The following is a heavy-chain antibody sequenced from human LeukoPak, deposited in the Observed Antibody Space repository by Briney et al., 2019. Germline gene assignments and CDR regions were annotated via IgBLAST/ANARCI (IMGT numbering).Heavy chain of an antibody. CDR2: IRYDGSNK. D-gene: IGHD1-26*01. V-gene: IGHV3-30*02. CDR3: ARDVGAKVAFDI. CDR1: GFTFSSYG. Sequence: GGSLRLSCAASGFTFSSYGMHWVRQAPGKGLEWVAFIRYDGSNKYYADSVKGRFTISRDNSKNTLYLQMNSLRAEDTAVYYCARDVGAKVAFDIWGQGTMVTVSS. J-gene: IGHJ3*02.